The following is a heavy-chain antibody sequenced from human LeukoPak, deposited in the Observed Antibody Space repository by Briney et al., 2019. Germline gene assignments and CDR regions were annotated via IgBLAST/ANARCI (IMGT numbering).Heavy chain of an antibody. J-gene: IGHJ4*02. CDR1: GFTFSSYG. D-gene: IGHD1-26*01. CDR3: ARLMGERSLFDY. Sequence: GGSLRLSCAASGFTFSSYGMHWVRQAPGKGLEWVAVIWYDGSNKYYADSVKGRFTISRDNSKNTLYLQMNSLRAADTAVYYCARLMGERSLFDYWGQGVLVTVSS. CDR2: IWYDGSNK. V-gene: IGHV3-33*01.